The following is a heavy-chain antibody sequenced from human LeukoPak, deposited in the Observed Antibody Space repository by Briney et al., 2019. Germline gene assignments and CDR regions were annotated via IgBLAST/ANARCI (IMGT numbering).Heavy chain of an antibody. V-gene: IGHV3-74*01. Sequence: GECLRLSCAASGFIFSSYWMHWVRQAPGKGLVWVSCINSDGSSTSYADSVKGRFTISRDNAKNTLYLQMNSLRAEDTAVYYCARNNYDYGVDYWGQGTLVTVSS. D-gene: IGHD3-16*01. CDR2: INSDGSST. CDR3: ARNNYDYGVDY. CDR1: GFIFSSYW. J-gene: IGHJ4*02.